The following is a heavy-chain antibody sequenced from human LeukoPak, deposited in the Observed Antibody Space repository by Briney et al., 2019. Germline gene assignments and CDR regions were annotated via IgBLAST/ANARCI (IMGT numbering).Heavy chain of an antibody. D-gene: IGHD6-13*01. CDR2: ISSNGGST. CDR3: AILTGIAAAA. CDR1: GFTFSSYA. Sequence: PGGSLRLSCAASGFTFSSYAMHWVRQAPGKGLEYVSAISSNGGSTYYANSVKGRFTISRDNSKNTLYLQMGSLRAEDMAVYYCAILTGIAAAAWGQGTLVTVSS. V-gene: IGHV3-64*01. J-gene: IGHJ5*02.